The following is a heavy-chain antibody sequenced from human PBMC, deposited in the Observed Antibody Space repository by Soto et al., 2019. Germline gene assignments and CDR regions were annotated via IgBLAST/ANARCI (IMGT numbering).Heavy chain of an antibody. D-gene: IGHD2-2*01. CDR3: AREVGDYYYYMDV. Sequence: GGSLRLSCAASGFTFSSYSMNWVRQAPGKGLEWVSSISSSSSYIYYADSVKGRFTISRDNAKNSLYLQMNSLRAEDTAVYYCAREVGDYYYYMDVWGKGTTVTVSS. V-gene: IGHV3-21*01. CDR1: GFTFSSYS. CDR2: ISSSSSYI. J-gene: IGHJ6*03.